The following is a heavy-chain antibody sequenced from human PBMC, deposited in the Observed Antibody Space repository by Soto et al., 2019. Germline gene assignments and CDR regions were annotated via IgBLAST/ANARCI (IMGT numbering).Heavy chain of an antibody. CDR1: GGTFISYT. J-gene: IGHJ1*01. V-gene: IGHV1-69*02. CDR3: ARFSRSGYSSGWHTEYFQH. D-gene: IGHD6-19*01. Sequence: GASVKVSCKASGGTFISYTISWVRQAPGQGLEWMGRIIPILGIANYAQKFQGRVTITADKSTSTAYMELSSLRSEDTAVYYWARFSRSGYSSGWHTEYFQHWGQGTLVTVSS. CDR2: IIPILGIA.